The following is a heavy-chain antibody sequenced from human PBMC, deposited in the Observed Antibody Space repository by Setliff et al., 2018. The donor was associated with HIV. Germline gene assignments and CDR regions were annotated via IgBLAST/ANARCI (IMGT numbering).Heavy chain of an antibody. J-gene: IGHJ4*02. CDR2: ISGNSNYM. Sequence: PGESLRLSCAASGFTFSTYTMNWVRQAPGRGLEWVSSISGNSNYMYYADSVKGRFTISRDNAKNSLYLQMNSLRAEDTAVYYCARDTNSYGPSDNWGQGTLVTVSS. CDR3: ARDTNSYGPSDN. CDR1: GFTFSTYT. D-gene: IGHD5-18*01. V-gene: IGHV3-21*01.